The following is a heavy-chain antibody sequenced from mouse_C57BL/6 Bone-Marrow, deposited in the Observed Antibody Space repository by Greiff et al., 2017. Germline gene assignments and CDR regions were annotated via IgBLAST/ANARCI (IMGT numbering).Heavy chain of an antibody. CDR1: GYTFTSYW. Sequence: QVQLQQPGAELVRPGSSVTMSCKASGYTFTSYWMHWVKQRPIQGLEWIGNIDPSDSETHYNQAIKDKATMNVDKSSSTAYMQLSSLTSEDSAVYYCARELIRYFDVWGTGTTVTVSS. V-gene: IGHV1-52*01. J-gene: IGHJ1*03. CDR2: IDPSDSET. CDR3: ARELIRYFDV. D-gene: IGHD1-1*01.